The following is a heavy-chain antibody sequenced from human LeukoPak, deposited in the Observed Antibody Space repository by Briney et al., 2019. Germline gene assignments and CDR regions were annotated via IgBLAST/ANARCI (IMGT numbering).Heavy chain of an antibody. CDR2: IIPILGIA. Sequence: GGSLRLSCAASGFTFSSYAMSWVRQAPGKGLEWMGRIIPILGIANYAQKFQGRVTITADKSTSTAYMELSSLRSEDTAVYYCARVGGYSYGNDYWGQGTLVTVSS. CDR1: GFTFSSYA. J-gene: IGHJ4*02. V-gene: IGHV1-69*04. CDR3: ARVGGYSYGNDY. D-gene: IGHD5-18*01.